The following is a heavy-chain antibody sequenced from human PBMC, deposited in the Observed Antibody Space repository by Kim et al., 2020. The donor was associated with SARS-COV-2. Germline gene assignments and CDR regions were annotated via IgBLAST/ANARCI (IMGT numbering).Heavy chain of an antibody. CDR2: IKSKTDGGTT. D-gene: IGHD1-26*01. CDR3: AKRVGATGIDY. J-gene: IGHJ4*02. CDR1: GFTFSNAW. V-gene: IGHV3-15*01. Sequence: GGSLRLSCAASGFTFSNAWMSWVRQAPGKGLEWVGRIKSKTDGGTTDYAAPVKGRFTISRDDSKNTLYLQMNSLKTEDTAVYYCAKRVGATGIDYWGQGTLVTVSS.